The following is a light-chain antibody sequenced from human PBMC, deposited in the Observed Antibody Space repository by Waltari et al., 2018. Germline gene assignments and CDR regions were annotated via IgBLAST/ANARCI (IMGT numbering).Light chain of an antibody. Sequence: SYELTQPPSVSVSPGQTASITCSGDKLGDKYACWYQQKPGQSPVLVIYQDSKRPSTIPERFSGSNSGNTATLTISGTQALEEADYYCQAWDSSTVVFGGGTKLTVL. V-gene: IGLV3-1*01. CDR3: QAWDSSTVV. CDR1: KLGDKY. J-gene: IGLJ2*01. CDR2: QDS.